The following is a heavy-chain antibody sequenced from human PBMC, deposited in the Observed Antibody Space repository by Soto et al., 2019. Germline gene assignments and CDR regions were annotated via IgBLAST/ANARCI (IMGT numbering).Heavy chain of an antibody. D-gene: IGHD1-1*01. Sequence: ASVKVSCKASGYTFTSYDIYWVRQAPGQGLEWMGGMNPNTGNSDYAQKFQGRVTMTSDTSINTAHMELSSLRSEDTAVYYRARRAETNGWNGFGADKYYFDFWGQGTLVTVSS. J-gene: IGHJ4*02. V-gene: IGHV1-8*01. CDR1: GYTFTSYD. CDR3: ARRAETNGWNGFGADKYYFDF. CDR2: MNPNTGNS.